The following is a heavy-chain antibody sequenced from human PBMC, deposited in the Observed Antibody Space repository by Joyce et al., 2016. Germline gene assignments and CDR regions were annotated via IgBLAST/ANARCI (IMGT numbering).Heavy chain of an antibody. CDR1: GYSLPTYY. CDR3: ARSYGTYSPFVI. D-gene: IGHD2-15*01. Sequence: QVQLVQSGAEVQSPGASVKISCKASGYSLPTYYMHWVRQTPGQGLEWMGGINPAGSSTGYPQKFRGRVTVTSDTSTSTVYMQMSSLRSEDTAVYYCARSYGTYSPFVIWGQGTMVTVSS. J-gene: IGHJ3*02. V-gene: IGHV1-46*01. CDR2: INPAGSST.